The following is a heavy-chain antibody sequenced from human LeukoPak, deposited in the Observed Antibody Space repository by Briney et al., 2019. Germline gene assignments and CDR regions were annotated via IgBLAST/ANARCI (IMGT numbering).Heavy chain of an antibody. CDR2: ISSSSSTI. CDR3: AKDPRSYIVTTMLFQY. Sequence: GGSLRLSCAASGFTFSSYSMNWVRQAPGKGLEWVSYISSSSSTIYYADSVKGRFTISRDNSKNTLYLQINSLRAGDTAVYYCAKDPRSYIVTTMLFQYWGQGTLVTVSS. CDR1: GFTFSSYS. D-gene: IGHD5-12*01. V-gene: IGHV3-48*01. J-gene: IGHJ4*02.